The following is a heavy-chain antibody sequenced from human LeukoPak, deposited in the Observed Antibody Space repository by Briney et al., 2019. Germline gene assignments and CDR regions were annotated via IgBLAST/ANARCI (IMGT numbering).Heavy chain of an antibody. D-gene: IGHD3-3*01. Sequence: SGPVLVKPTETLTLTCTVSGFSLSNARMGVSWIRQPPGKALEWLAHIFSNDEKSYSTSLKSRLTISKDTSKSQVVLTMTNMDPVDTATYYCARKLGRFGVVMNYYYMDVWGKGTTVTVSS. J-gene: IGHJ6*03. V-gene: IGHV2-26*01. CDR2: IFSNDEK. CDR3: ARKLGRFGVVMNYYYMDV. CDR1: GFSLSNARMG.